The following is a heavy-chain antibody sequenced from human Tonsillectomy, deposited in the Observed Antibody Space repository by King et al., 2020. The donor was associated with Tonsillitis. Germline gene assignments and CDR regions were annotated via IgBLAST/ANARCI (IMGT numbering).Heavy chain of an antibody. Sequence: VQLVESGGGVVQPGRSLRLSCVASGFTFRDHAIHWVRQAPGKGLEWLAAVSYDGSKTYYADSVKGRFSVSRDNSRNTLYLQMSRLRPEDTAMFYCVREGDCGGDCNRAPFDIWGQGTMVIVSS. CDR1: GFTFRDHA. D-gene: IGHD2-21*02. CDR2: VSYDGSKT. V-gene: IGHV3-30-3*01. CDR3: VREGDCGGDCNRAPFDI. J-gene: IGHJ3*02.